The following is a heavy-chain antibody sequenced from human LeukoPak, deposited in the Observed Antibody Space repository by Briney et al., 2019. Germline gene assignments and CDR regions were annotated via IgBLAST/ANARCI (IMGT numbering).Heavy chain of an antibody. CDR3: AGVRGSWEGYFDY. J-gene: IGHJ4*02. CDR1: GGTFSNYA. Sequence: SVKVSCKASGGTFSNYAASWVRQAPGQGLEWMGGILPLFVTPSYAQKFQGRVTITTDESMTTAYMDLSSLRSEDTAVYYCAGVRGSWEGYFDYWGQGTRVTVSS. D-gene: IGHD6-13*01. V-gene: IGHV1-69*05. CDR2: ILPLFVTP.